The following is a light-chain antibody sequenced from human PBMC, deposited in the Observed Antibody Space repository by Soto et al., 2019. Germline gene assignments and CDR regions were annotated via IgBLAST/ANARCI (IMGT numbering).Light chain of an antibody. J-gene: IGKJ2*01. CDR2: AAS. V-gene: IGKV1-39*01. Sequence: DIQMTQSPSSLSASVGDRVTITCRASQSISSYLNWYQQKPGKAPKLLIYAASSLQSGVPSRFSGSGSGTDFNHTINSLQPEDFATYYCQQSYSTPPYTFGQGTKLEIK. CDR1: QSISSY. CDR3: QQSYSTPPYT.